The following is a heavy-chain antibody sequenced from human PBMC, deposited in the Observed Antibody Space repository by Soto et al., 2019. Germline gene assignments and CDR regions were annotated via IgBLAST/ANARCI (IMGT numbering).Heavy chain of an antibody. Sequence: LRLSCAASGFTFSSYWMSLVRQAPLKGLEWVANIKQDGSEKYYVDSVKGRFTISRDNAKNSLYLQMNSLRAEDTAVYYCARDGVSTNGVFQPYYYYGMDVWGQGTTVTVSS. D-gene: IGHD2-8*01. CDR2: IKQDGSEK. CDR1: GFTFSSYW. J-gene: IGHJ6*02. CDR3: ARDGVSTNGVFQPYYYYGMDV. V-gene: IGHV3-7*03.